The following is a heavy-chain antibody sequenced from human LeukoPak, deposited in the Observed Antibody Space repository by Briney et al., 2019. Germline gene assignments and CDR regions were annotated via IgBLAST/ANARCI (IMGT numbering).Heavy chain of an antibody. Sequence: PGGSLRLSCATSGFTVSSNYMSWVRQAPGKGLEWVSVIYSGGSTYYADSVKGRYTISRDNSKNTVYLQMNSLRAEDTAVYYCARGRLPGYVWDWGQGTLVTVSS. CDR2: IYSGGST. CDR3: ARGRLPGYVWD. V-gene: IGHV3-66*01. J-gene: IGHJ4*02. CDR1: GFTVSSNY. D-gene: IGHD3-9*01.